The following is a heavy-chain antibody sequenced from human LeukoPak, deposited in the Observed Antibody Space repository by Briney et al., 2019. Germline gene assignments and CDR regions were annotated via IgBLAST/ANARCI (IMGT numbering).Heavy chain of an antibody. CDR1: GFTFSSYG. CDR2: TSYDGSNK. V-gene: IGHV3-30*18. D-gene: IGHD3-22*01. Sequence: PGGSLRLSCAASGFTFSSYGMHWVRQAPGKGLEWVAVTSYDGSNKYYADSVKGRFTISRDNSKNTLYLQMNSLRAEDTAVYYCAKFGGNYYDSSGYYIENDYWGQGTLVTVSS. CDR3: AKFGGNYYDSSGYYIENDY. J-gene: IGHJ4*02.